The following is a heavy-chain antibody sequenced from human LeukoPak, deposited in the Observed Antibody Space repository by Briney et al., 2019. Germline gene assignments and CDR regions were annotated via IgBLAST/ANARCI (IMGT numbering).Heavy chain of an antibody. CDR2: ISDGGGDT. D-gene: IGHD1-7*01. CDR1: GFTFSTYA. Sequence: GGSLRLSCAASGFTFSTYAMSWVRQAPGKGPEWVSLISDGGGDTYYADSVKGRFTISRDNSKNTLYLQMNSLRADDSAVYYCAKPNWNYISDYFDYWGQGTLVTVSS. V-gene: IGHV3-23*01. J-gene: IGHJ4*02. CDR3: AKPNWNYISDYFDY.